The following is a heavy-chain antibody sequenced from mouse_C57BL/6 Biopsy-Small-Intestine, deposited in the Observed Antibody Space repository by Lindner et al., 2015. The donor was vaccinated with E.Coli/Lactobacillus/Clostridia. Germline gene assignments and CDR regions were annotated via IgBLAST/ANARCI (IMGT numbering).Heavy chain of an antibody. Sequence: SVKVSCKASGYTFTNHDINWVRQATGQGLEWMGWMNSNTGNAGYAQKFQGRVTMTRDTSISTAYMELSSLRFEDTAVYYCGGDSGTAGRDWFDPWGQGTLVTVSS. J-gene: IGHJ4*01. CDR1: GYTFTNHD. CDR3: GGDSGTAGRDWFDP. D-gene: IGHD3-1*01. V-gene: IGHV1-84*02. CDR2: MNSNTGNA.